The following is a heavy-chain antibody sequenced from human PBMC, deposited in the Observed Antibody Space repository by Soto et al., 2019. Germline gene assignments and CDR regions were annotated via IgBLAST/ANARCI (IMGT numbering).Heavy chain of an antibody. CDR1: GGSISSGDYY. V-gene: IGHV4-30-4*01. Sequence: QVQLQESGPGLVEPSQTLSLTCSVSGGSISSGDYYWSWIRQPPGKGLEWIGYLFYVGATYYNPSLQSRVTISVDTSKNQFSLKLSSVTAADTAVYHCARVGRFCSSPSCRGRNWFDPWGQGTLVTVTS. J-gene: IGHJ5*02. CDR2: LFYVGAT. D-gene: IGHD2-2*01. CDR3: ARVGRFCSSPSCRGRNWFDP.